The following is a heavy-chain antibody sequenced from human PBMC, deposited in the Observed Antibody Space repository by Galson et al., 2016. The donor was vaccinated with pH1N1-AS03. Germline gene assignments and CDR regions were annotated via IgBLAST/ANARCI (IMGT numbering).Heavy chain of an antibody. J-gene: IGHJ3*02. CDR3: ARGVDNFNVFVFEM. CDR1: GGSFSGYY. CDR2: ISHSGST. D-gene: IGHD1-20*01. Sequence: SETLSLTCAVSGGSFSGYYWSWVRQPPGRGLEWIGEISHSGSTKYNPSLKSRVAISIHTSKNQLSLTVTSVTAADTAIYYCARGVDNFNVFVFEMWGRGTMVTVSS. V-gene: IGHV4-34*01.